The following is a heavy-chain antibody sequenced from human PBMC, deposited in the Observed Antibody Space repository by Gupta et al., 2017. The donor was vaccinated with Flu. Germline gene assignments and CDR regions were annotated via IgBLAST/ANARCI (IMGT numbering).Heavy chain of an antibody. J-gene: IGHJ4*02. CDR2: ISSRDDT. CDR3: ARGHWDS. CDR1: GFTLSSYD. Sequence: ASGFTLSSYDLSWVRLAPGKGLEWVSFISSRDDTYYTDSVKGRFTISRDNAKNSVYLQMNSLRADDSAFYHCARGHWDSWGQGTLVTVAS. V-gene: IGHV3-48*03.